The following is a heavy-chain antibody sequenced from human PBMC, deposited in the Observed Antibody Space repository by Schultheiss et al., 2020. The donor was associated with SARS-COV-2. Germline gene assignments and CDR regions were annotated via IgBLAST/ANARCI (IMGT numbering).Heavy chain of an antibody. D-gene: IGHD2-15*01. Sequence: GGSLRLSCAASGFTFSSYDMNWVRQAPGKGLEWVSSISSSSSYIYYADSVKGRFTISRDNAKNSLYLQMNSLRAEDTAVYYCARDRCSGGSCYPDYWGQGTLVTVSS. J-gene: IGHJ4*02. CDR1: GFTFSSYD. CDR2: ISSSSSYI. CDR3: ARDRCSGGSCYPDY. V-gene: IGHV3-21*01.